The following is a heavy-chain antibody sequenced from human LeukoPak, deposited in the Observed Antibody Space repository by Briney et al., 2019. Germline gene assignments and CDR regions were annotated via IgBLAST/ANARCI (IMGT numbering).Heavy chain of an antibody. CDR2: IYHSWST. CDR3: ARDKGLDAFDI. Sequence: KPSETLSLTCAVSGYSINSGYHWGWIRQPPGKGLEWIGNIYHSWSTYYNPSLKSRVTISVDTSKNQFSLKLSSVTAADTAVYYCARDKGLDAFDIWGQGTMVTVSS. CDR1: GYSINSGYH. V-gene: IGHV4-38-2*02. J-gene: IGHJ3*02.